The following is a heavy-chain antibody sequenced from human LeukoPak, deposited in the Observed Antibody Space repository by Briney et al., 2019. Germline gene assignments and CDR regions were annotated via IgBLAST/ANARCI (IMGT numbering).Heavy chain of an antibody. J-gene: IGHJ4*02. CDR1: GFTFSSYA. V-gene: IGHV3-23*01. Sequence: GGSLRPSCAASGFTFSSYAMSWVRQAPGKGLEWVSAISGSGGSTYYADSVKGRFTISRDNSKNTLYLRMNSLRAEDTAVYYCARDNGYSSGLDYWGQGTLVTVSS. CDR3: ARDNGYSSGLDY. D-gene: IGHD6-19*01. CDR2: ISGSGGST.